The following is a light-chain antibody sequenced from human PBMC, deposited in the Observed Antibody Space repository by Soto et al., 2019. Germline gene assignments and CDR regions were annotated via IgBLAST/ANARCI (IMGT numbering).Light chain of an antibody. CDR1: QGIGDT. CDR3: QQYNNWPFS. V-gene: IGKV3-15*01. CDR2: DVS. Sequence: EVVMRQSPATLSVSPGEGSTLSCSASQGIGDTLAWYQHKPGQTPRLLIYDVSIRATGVPARFSGIGSETDFTLTISGLQSEDSAVYFCQQYNNWPFSFGQGTRLEI. J-gene: IGKJ5*01.